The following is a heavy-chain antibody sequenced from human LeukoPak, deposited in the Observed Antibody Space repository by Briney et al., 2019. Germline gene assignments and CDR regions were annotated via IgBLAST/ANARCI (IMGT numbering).Heavy chain of an antibody. J-gene: IGHJ3*02. CDR3: AREGGYSSGWYDHGAFDI. V-gene: IGHV1-18*04. CDR1: GYTFTGYY. CDR2: ISAYNGNT. D-gene: IGHD6-19*01. Sequence: ASVKVSCKASGYTFTGYYMHWVRQAPGQGLEWMGWISAYNGNTNYAQKLQGRVTMTTDTSTSTAYMELRSLRSDDTAVYYCAREGGYSSGWYDHGAFDIWGQGTMVTVSS.